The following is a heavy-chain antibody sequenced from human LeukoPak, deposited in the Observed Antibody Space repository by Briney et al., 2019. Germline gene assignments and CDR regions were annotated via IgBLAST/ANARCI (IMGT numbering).Heavy chain of an antibody. J-gene: IGHJ6*02. Sequence: PGGSLRLSCAASGFTFSSYGMHWVRQAPGKGLEWVAFIRYDGSNKYYADSVKGRFTISRDNSKNTLYLQMNSLRAEDTAVYYCARSGGSLTDIYYYYGMDVWGQGTTVTVSS. CDR3: ARSGGSLTDIYYYYGMDV. CDR2: IRYDGSNK. CDR1: GFTFSSYG. V-gene: IGHV3-30*02. D-gene: IGHD3-9*01.